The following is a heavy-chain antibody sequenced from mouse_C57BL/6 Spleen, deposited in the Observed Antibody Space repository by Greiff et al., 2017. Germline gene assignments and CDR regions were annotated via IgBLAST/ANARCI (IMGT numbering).Heavy chain of an antibody. CDR3: ARALYNGYYVWYFDV. Sequence: EVKLVESEGGLVQPGSSMKLSCTASGFTFSDYYMAWVRQVPEKGLEWVANINYDGSSTYYLDSLKSRFIISRDNAKNILYLQMSSLKSEDTATYYCARALYNGYYVWYFDVWGTGTTVTVSS. CDR1: GFTFSDYY. D-gene: IGHD2-3*01. V-gene: IGHV5-16*01. CDR2: INYDGSST. J-gene: IGHJ1*03.